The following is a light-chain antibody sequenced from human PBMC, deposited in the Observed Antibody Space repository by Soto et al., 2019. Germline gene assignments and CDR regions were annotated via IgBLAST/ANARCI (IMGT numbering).Light chain of an antibody. J-gene: IGLJ2*01. CDR2: LDSDGSH. Sequence: QPVLTQSPSASASLGASVKLTCTLSSGHSSYAIAWHQQQPEKGPRYLMKLDSDGSHTKGDAIPDRFSGSSSGAERYRTISSLQSEDEADYYCQTWGTGIHVVFGGGTKVTVL. V-gene: IGLV4-69*01. CDR3: QTWGTGIHVV. CDR1: SGHSSYA.